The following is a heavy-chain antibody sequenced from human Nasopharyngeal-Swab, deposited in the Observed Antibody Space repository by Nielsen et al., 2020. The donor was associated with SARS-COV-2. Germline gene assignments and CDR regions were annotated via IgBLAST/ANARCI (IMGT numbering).Heavy chain of an antibody. D-gene: IGHD3-10*01. CDR2: FYTSGST. CDR3: ARVALNYFGSGTYKDY. J-gene: IGHJ4*02. V-gene: IGHV4-61*02. CDR1: GGSMSSDNYY. Sequence: SETLSLTCTVSGGSMSSDNYYWSWIRQPAGTGLEWKGTFYTSGSTNYNPSPKRRVTISADTSRNQFFLKLRSVTAADTAVYYCARVALNYFGSGTYKDYWGQGTLVTVSS.